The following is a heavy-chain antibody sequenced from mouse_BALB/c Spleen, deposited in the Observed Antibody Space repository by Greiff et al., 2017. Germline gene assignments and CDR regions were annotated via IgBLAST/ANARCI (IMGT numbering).Heavy chain of an antibody. J-gene: IGHJ4*01. V-gene: IGHV1S22*01. CDR2: IYPGSGST. D-gene: IGHD2-10*02. CDR3: TGMTTKGMDY. Sequence: LKQPGSELVRPGASVKLSCKASGYTFTSYWMHWVKQRPGQGLEWIGNIYPGSGSTNYDEKFKSKATLTVDTSSSTAYMQLSSLTSEDSAVYYCTGMTTKGMDYWGQGTSVTVSS. CDR1: GYTFTSYW.